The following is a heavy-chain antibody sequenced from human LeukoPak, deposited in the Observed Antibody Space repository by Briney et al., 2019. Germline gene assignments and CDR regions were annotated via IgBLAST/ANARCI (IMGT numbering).Heavy chain of an antibody. CDR2: INHSGSS. J-gene: IGHJ4*02. CDR1: GGSFSGYY. Sequence: SETLSLTCAVYGGSFSGYYWSWIRQPPGKGLEWIGEINHSGSSNYNPSLKSRVTISVDTSKNQFSLKLSSVTAADTAVYYCARGLIDGQNSHSLDYWGQGTLVTVSS. D-gene: IGHD5-24*01. V-gene: IGHV4-34*01. CDR3: ARGLIDGQNSHSLDY.